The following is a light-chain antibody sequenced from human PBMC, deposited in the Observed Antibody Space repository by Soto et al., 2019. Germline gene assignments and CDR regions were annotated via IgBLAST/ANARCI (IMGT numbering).Light chain of an antibody. CDR2: DAS. CDR1: QTITTW. J-gene: IGKJ1*01. V-gene: IGKV1-5*01. CDR3: QQYNRPWT. Sequence: DIQMTQSPSALSASVGDRVTITCRASQTITTWLAWYQQKPGKAPKLLIYDASILESGVPSRFSGSGSGTDFTLALSSLQPDDFATYYCQQYNRPWTFGQGTKVEMK.